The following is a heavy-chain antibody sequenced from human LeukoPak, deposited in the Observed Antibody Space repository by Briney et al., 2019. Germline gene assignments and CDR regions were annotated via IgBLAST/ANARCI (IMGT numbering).Heavy chain of an antibody. CDR2: INPNSGGT. CDR3: ARVLGYSNYVGY. V-gene: IGHV1-2*02. J-gene: IGHJ4*02. CDR1: GYTFTGYY. Sequence: GASAKVSCKASGYTFTGYYMHWVRQAPGQGLEWMGWINPNSGGTNYAQKFQGRVTMTRDTSISTAYMELSRLRSDDTAVYYCARVLGYSNYVGYWGQGTLVTVSS. D-gene: IGHD4-11*01.